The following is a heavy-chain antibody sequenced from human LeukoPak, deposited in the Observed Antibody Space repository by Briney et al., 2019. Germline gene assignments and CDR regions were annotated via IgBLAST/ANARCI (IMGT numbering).Heavy chain of an antibody. D-gene: IGHD2-15*01. CDR3: ARDSGFCSGGSCYPPAQSY. Sequence: GASVKVSCKASGYTFTSYGISWVRQAPGQGLEWMGWISAYNGNTNYSQSLQGRVSMTIDTSATTAYMELRSLRSDDTAVYYCARDSGFCSGGSCYPPAQSYWGQGTLVTVSS. CDR1: GYTFTSYG. J-gene: IGHJ4*02. V-gene: IGHV1-18*01. CDR2: ISAYNGNT.